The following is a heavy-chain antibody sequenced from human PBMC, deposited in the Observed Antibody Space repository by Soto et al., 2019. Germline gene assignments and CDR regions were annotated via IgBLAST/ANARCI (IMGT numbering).Heavy chain of an antibody. V-gene: IGHV3-74*01. CDR2: IDSYGSST. Sequence: EVQLVESGGGLVQPGGSLRLACAASGFTFSRHWMHWVRQAPGKGLVWVSRIDSYGSSTHYADSVKGRFTISRDNAKNTLYLQMNTLRAEDTAVYYCATPVVPAAMGGPYFSGIDVWGQGTTVTVSS. J-gene: IGHJ6*02. D-gene: IGHD2-2*01. CDR3: ATPVVPAAMGGPYFSGIDV. CDR1: GFTFSRHW.